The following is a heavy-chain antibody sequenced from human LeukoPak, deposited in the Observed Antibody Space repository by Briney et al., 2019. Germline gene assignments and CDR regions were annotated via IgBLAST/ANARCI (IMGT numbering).Heavy chain of an antibody. CDR1: GFTFSNAW. Sequence: GGSLRLSCAASGFTFSNAWMSWVRQAPGKGLEWVGRIKSKTDGGTTDYAAPVKGRFTISRDDSKNTLYLQMNSLKTEDTAVYYCTTEGITGTTAEAFDIWGQGTMVTVSS. D-gene: IGHD1-20*01. CDR3: TTEGITGTTAEAFDI. V-gene: IGHV3-15*01. CDR2: IKSKTDGGTT. J-gene: IGHJ3*02.